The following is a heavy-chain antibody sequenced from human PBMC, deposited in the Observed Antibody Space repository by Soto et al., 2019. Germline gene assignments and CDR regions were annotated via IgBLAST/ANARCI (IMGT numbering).Heavy chain of an antibody. V-gene: IGHV1-46*01. Sequence: ASVKVSCKASGYTFTSYYMHWVRQALGRGLEWMGIINPSGGSTSYAQKFQGRVTMTRDTSTSTVYMELSSLRSEDTAVYYCAREGAAAGGHFDYWGQGTLVTVSS. CDR1: GYTFTSYY. D-gene: IGHD6-13*01. J-gene: IGHJ4*02. CDR2: INPSGGST. CDR3: AREGAAAGGHFDY.